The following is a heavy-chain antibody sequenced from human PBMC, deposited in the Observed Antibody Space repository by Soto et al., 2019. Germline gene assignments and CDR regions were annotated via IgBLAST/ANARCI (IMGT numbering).Heavy chain of an antibody. J-gene: IGHJ4*02. CDR3: ARVGGIVGANGQGTEDY. CDR2: IIPIFGTA. Sequence: QVQLVQSGAEVKKPGSSVKVSCKASGGTFSSYAISWVRQAPGQGLEWMGGIIPIFGTANYAQKFQGRVTITADESTRTADVELSRLRAGDTAVYYCARVGGIVGANGQGTEDYWGQGTLVTVSS. V-gene: IGHV1-69*12. D-gene: IGHD1-26*01. CDR1: GGTFSSYA.